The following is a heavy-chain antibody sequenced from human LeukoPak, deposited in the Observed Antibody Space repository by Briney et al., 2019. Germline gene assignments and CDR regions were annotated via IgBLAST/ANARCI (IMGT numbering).Heavy chain of an antibody. CDR3: ARDGADSNYYSYYFDY. CDR2: IIPILGIA. CDR1: GGTFSSYA. V-gene: IGHV1-69*04. D-gene: IGHD4-11*01. Sequence: GASVKVSCKASGGTFSSYAISWVRQAPGQGLEWMGRIIPILGIANYAQKFQGRVTITADRSTSTAYMELSSLRSEDTAVYYCARDGADSNYYSYYFDYWGQGTLVTVSS. J-gene: IGHJ4*02.